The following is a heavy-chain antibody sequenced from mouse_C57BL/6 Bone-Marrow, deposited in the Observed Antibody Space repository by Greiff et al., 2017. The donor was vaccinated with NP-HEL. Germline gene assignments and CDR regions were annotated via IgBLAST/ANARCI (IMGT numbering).Heavy chain of an antibody. D-gene: IGHD4-1*01. CDR2: IYPGDGDT. V-gene: IGHV1-82*01. Sequence: SGPELVKPGASVKISCKASGYAFSSSWMNWVKQRPGKGLEWIGRIYPGDGDTNYNGKFKGKATLTADKSSSTAYMQLSSLTSEDSAVYFCARKSNCFYAMDYWGQGTSVTVSS. CDR3: ARKSNCFYAMDY. J-gene: IGHJ4*01. CDR1: GYAFSSSW.